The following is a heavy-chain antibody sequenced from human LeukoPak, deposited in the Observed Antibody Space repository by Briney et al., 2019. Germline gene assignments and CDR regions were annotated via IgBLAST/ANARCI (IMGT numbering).Heavy chain of an antibody. J-gene: IGHJ4*02. Sequence: PSETLSLTCTVSGGSISSSSYYWSWIRQPPGKGLEWIGYIYYSGSTNYNPSLKSRVTISVDTSKNQFSLKLSSVTAADTAVYYCARDLDYGAFGNWGQGTLVTVSS. CDR3: ARDLDYGAFGN. CDR2: IYYSGST. CDR1: GGSISSSSYY. V-gene: IGHV4-61*01. D-gene: IGHD4/OR15-4a*01.